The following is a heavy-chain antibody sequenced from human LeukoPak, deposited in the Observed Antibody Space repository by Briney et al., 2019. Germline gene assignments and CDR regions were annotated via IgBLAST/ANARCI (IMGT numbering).Heavy chain of an antibody. D-gene: IGHD4-17*01. CDR1: GGTFNNSA. CDR2: IMPLFGTA. J-gene: IGHJ5*02. CDR3: ARDVHGDYGSGWFDP. V-gene: IGHV1-69*05. Sequence: SVKVSCKTSGGTFNNSAISWMLQAPGQGLEWLGGIMPLFGTAGYAQKFQGRVTITKDESTRTVYLELTSLTSDDTAVYYCARDVHGDYGSGWFDPWGQGTLVSVSS.